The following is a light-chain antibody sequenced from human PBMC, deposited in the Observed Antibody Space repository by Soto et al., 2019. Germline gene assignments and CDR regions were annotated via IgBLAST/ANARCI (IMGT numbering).Light chain of an antibody. CDR3: QQYGSSSYT. V-gene: IGKV3-20*01. CDR2: GAS. CDR1: QSVSSTY. J-gene: IGKJ2*01. Sequence: EIVLTQSPGTLSLSPGERATLSCRASQSVSSTYLAWYQQNPGQAPRLLIYGASSRATGIPDRFSGSGSGTYFTRTISRLEPEDFAVYFCQQYGSSSYTFGQGTKLEIK.